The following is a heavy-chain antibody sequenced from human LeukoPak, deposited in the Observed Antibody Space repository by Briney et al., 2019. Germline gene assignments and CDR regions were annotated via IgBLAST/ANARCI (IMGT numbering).Heavy chain of an antibody. V-gene: IGHV3-15*01. CDR1: GFTFSNAW. CDR2: IKSKTDGGTT. J-gene: IGHJ4*02. CDR3: TTVHNSWELRFFDY. D-gene: IGHD1-26*01. Sequence: GGSLRLSCAASGFTFSNAWMSWVRQAPGKGLEWVGRIKSKTDGGTTDYAAPVKGRFTISRDDSKNTLYLQMNSLKTEDTAVYYCTTVHNSWELRFFDYWGQGTLVTVSS.